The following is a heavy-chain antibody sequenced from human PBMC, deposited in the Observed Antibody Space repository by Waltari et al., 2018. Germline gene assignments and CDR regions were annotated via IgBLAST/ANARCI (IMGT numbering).Heavy chain of an antibody. CDR1: GFTFSNYY. V-gene: IGHV3-11*01. CDR3: ARDFEEARREDYGLDV. D-gene: IGHD3-9*01. Sequence: QEQLVQSGGGLVKPGGSLRLSCGGSGFTFSNYYMTWIRQAPGRGLEWISYISGSGSKTYYSDSVKGRFTVSRDNVKNILFLQMDSLRVEDTAVYYCARDFEEARREDYGLDVWGQGTTVIVSS. CDR2: ISGSGSKT. J-gene: IGHJ6*02.